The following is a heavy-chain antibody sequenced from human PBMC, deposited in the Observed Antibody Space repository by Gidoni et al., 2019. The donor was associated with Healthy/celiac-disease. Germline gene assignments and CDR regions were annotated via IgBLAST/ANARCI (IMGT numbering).Heavy chain of an antibody. J-gene: IGHJ3*02. CDR3: ARSGDFTMIVVVHDAFDI. CDR1: GFTFRSYA. D-gene: IGHD3-22*01. V-gene: IGHV3-30*04. Sequence: QVQLVESGGGVVQPGSSMRLSCAASGFTFRSYAVHWVRQAPGKGLEWVAVISYDGSNKYYADSVKGRFTISRDNSKNTLYLQMNSLRAEDTAVYYCARSGDFTMIVVVHDAFDIWGQGTMVTVSS. CDR2: ISYDGSNK.